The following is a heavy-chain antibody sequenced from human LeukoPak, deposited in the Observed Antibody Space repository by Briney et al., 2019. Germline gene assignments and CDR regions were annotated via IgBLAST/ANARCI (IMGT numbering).Heavy chain of an antibody. CDR3: ARSEYCSSTSCSSFDY. D-gene: IGHD2-2*01. Sequence: PGRSLRLSCAASGFTFSSYAMHWVRQAPGKGLEWVAVISYDGSNKYYADSVKGRFTISRDNSKNTLYPQMNSLRAEDTAVYYCARSEYCSSTSCSSFDYWGQGTLVTVSS. CDR2: ISYDGSNK. CDR1: GFTFSSYA. J-gene: IGHJ4*02. V-gene: IGHV3-30*01.